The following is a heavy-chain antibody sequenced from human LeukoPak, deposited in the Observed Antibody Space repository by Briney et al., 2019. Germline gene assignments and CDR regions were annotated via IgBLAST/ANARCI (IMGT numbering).Heavy chain of an antibody. CDR1: GYTFTNYG. CDR2: VSAYADNT. Sequence: ASVKVSCKASGYTFTNYGISWVRQAPGQGLEWMGWVSAYADNTNYVQKVQGRVTMTTDTSTSTAYMELRSLRSDDTAVYYCARYYDSSGPLKYYYYYMDVWGKGTTVTVSS. D-gene: IGHD3-22*01. V-gene: IGHV1-18*01. CDR3: ARYYDSSGPLKYYYYYMDV. J-gene: IGHJ6*03.